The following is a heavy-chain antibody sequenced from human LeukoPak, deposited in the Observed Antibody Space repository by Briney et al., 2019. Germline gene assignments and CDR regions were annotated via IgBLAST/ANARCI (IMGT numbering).Heavy chain of an antibody. CDR2: IYYSGST. D-gene: IGHD2-2*01. J-gene: IGHJ3*02. Sequence: SETLSLTCTVSGGSISSYYWSWIRQPPGKGLEWIGYIYYSGSTNYNPSLKSRVTISVDMSKNQFSLKLSSVTAADTAVYYCARARSDIVVVPAALAFDIWGQGTMVTVSS. V-gene: IGHV4-59*08. CDR1: GGSISSYY. CDR3: ARARSDIVVVPAALAFDI.